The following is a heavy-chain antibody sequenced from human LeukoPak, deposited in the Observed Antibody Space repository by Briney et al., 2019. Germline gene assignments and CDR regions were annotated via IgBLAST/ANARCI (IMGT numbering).Heavy chain of an antibody. CDR3: ARGYYDSSGYYLAAY. J-gene: IGHJ4*02. CDR2: IYYSGST. D-gene: IGHD3-22*01. Sequence: SETLSLTCTVSGGSISGYYWSWIRQPPGKGLEWIGYIYYSGSTNYNPSLKSRVTLSVDTSKNQFSLKLTTVTAADTAVYYCARGYYDSSGYYLAAYWGQGTLVTVSS. V-gene: IGHV4-59*01. CDR1: GGSISGYY.